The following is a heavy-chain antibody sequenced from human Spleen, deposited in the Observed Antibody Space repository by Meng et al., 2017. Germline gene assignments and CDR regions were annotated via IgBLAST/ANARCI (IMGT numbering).Heavy chain of an antibody. D-gene: IGHD4-11*01. CDR3: ARGPTTMAHDFDY. V-gene: IGHV4-34*01. Sequence: VQLQPVGPGLLQPSETLSLACVGSGGSFSDYYWSWIRQPPGKGLEWIGEINHSGSTNYNPSLESRATISVDTSQNNLSLKLSSVTAADSAVYYCARGPTTMAHDFDYWGQGTLVTVSS. CDR1: GGSFSDYY. J-gene: IGHJ4*02. CDR2: INHSGST.